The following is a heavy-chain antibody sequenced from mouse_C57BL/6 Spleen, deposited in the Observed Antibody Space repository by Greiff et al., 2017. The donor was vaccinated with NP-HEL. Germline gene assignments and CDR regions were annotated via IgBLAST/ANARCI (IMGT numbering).Heavy chain of an antibody. D-gene: IGHD1-2*01. Sequence: DVHLVESGGGLVQPGGSLSLSCAASGFTFTDYYMSWVRQPPGKALEWLGFIRNKANGYTTEYSASVKGRFTISRDNSQSILYLQMNALRAEDSATYYCARYTTTALMDYWGQGTSVTVSS. CDR1: GFTFTDYY. J-gene: IGHJ4*01. V-gene: IGHV7-3*01. CDR2: IRNKANGYTT. CDR3: ARYTTTALMDY.